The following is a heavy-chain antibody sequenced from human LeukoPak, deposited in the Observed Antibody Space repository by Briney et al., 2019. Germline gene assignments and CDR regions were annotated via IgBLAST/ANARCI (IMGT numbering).Heavy chain of an antibody. Sequence: QSGGSLRLSCAASGFTFSSYAMSWVRQAPGKGLEWVSAISGSGGSTYYADSVKGRFTISRDNSKNTLYLQMNSLRAEDTAVYYCAKAGARQERYFDWLDGMDVWGQGTTVTVSS. J-gene: IGHJ6*02. V-gene: IGHV3-23*01. CDR2: ISGSGGST. CDR3: AKAGARQERYFDWLDGMDV. CDR1: GFTFSSYA. D-gene: IGHD3-9*01.